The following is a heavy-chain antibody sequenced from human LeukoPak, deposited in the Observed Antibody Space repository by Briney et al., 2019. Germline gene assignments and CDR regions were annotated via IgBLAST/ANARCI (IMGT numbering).Heavy chain of an antibody. Sequence: PSGTLSLTCAVSGYSISSGYYWGWIRQPPGKGLEWIGSIYHSGSTYYNPSLKSRVTISVDTSKNQFSLKLSSVTAADTAVYYCAREGDLQAYCGGDCYSYFDYWGQGTLVTVSS. D-gene: IGHD2-21*02. J-gene: IGHJ4*02. V-gene: IGHV4-38-2*02. CDR1: GYSISSGYY. CDR2: IYHSGST. CDR3: AREGDLQAYCGGDCYSYFDY.